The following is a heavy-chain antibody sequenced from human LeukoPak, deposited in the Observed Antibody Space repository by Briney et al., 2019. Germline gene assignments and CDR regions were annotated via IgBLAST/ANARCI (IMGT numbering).Heavy chain of an antibody. V-gene: IGHV4-34*01. J-gene: IGHJ3*02. D-gene: IGHD4-17*01. Sequence: SETLSLTCAVYGGSFSGYYWSWIRQPPGKGLERIGEINHSGSTNYNPSLKSRVTISVDTSKNQFSLKLSSVTAADTAVYYCARRGNTVTTASAFDIWGQGTMVTVSS. CDR1: GGSFSGYY. CDR3: ARRGNTVTTASAFDI. CDR2: INHSGST.